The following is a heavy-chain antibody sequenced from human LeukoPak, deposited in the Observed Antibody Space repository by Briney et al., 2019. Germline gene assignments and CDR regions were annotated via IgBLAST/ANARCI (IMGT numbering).Heavy chain of an antibody. J-gene: IGHJ5*01. Sequence: ASVKVSCKATSRISWVRQAPGQGLEWMGWIGSYGGDTYYAQKFQGRSTVTTDTPTSKVSMELRSLRSDDPAVYYCARDLWNFYDDSGYYRDFDSWGQGTLVTVSS. V-gene: IGHV1-18*01. CDR3: ARDLWNFYDDSGYYRDFDS. D-gene: IGHD3-22*01. CDR1: TSR. CDR2: IGSYGGDT.